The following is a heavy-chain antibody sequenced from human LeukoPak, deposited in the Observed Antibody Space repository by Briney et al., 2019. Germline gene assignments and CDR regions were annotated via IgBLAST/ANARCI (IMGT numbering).Heavy chain of an antibody. CDR3: ARDNYYDSSGYHH. J-gene: IGHJ5*02. Sequence: PSETLSLTCTVSGGSISSYYWSWIRQPPGKGLEWIGYIYYSGSTNYNPSLKSRVTISVDTSKNQFSLKLSSVTAADTAVYYCARDNYYDSSGYHHWGQGTLVTVSS. CDR2: IYYSGST. D-gene: IGHD3-22*01. CDR1: GGSISSYY. V-gene: IGHV4-59*01.